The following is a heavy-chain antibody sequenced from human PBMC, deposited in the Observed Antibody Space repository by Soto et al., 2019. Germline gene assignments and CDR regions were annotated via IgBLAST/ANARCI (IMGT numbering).Heavy chain of an antibody. CDR1: GFTFSSYG. D-gene: IGHD2-8*01. Sequence: GGSLRLSCAASGFTFSSYGMHWVHQAPGKGLEWVAVISYDGSNKYYADSVKGRFTISRDNSKNTLYLQMNSLRAEDTAVYYCAKGCQRIPCYFDYWGQGTLVTVSS. CDR3: AKGCQRIPCYFDY. CDR2: ISYDGSNK. J-gene: IGHJ4*02. V-gene: IGHV3-30*18.